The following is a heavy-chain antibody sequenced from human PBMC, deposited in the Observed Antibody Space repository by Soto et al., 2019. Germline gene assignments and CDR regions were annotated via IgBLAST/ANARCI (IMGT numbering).Heavy chain of an antibody. CDR2: ISYDGNNK. CDR3: ARAGCDGGRCYTLVGLRYGMDV. V-gene: IGHV3-30-3*01. D-gene: IGHD2-15*01. Sequence: QVKLVESGGGVVQPGRSLRLSCAASGFTFSSYVMHWVRQAPGKGLEWVAVISYDGNNKYYADSVKGRFTISRDNSKNTLYLQMNCLRAEDTAVYYCARAGCDGGRCYTLVGLRYGMDVWGQGTTVTVSS. CDR1: GFTFSSYV. J-gene: IGHJ6*02.